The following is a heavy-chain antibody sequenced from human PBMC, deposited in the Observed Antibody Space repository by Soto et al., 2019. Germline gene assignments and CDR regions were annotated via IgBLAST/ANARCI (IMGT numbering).Heavy chain of an antibody. J-gene: IGHJ6*03. CDR3: AREEGFGVVMFGYYYYMDV. CDR2: INHSGST. V-gene: IGHV4-34*01. D-gene: IGHD3-3*01. Sequence: SETLSLTCAVYGGSFSGYYWSWIRQPPGKGLEWIGEINHSGSTNYNPSLMSRVTISVDTSKNQFSLKLGSVTAADTAVYYCAREEGFGVVMFGYYYYMDVWGKGTTVTVSS. CDR1: GGSFSGYY.